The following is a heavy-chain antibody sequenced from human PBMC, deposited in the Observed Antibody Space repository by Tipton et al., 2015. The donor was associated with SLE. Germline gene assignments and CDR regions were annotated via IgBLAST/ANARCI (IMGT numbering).Heavy chain of an antibody. Sequence: TLSLTCAVYGGSFSGYYWSWIRQPPGKGLEWIGEINHSGSTNYNPSLKSRVTISVDTSKNQFSPKLSSVTAADTAVYYCARGFYCSSTSCSNWFDPWGQGTLVTVSS. CDR3: ARGFYCSSTSCSNWFDP. CDR1: GGSFSGYY. CDR2: INHSGST. D-gene: IGHD2-2*01. V-gene: IGHV4-34*01. J-gene: IGHJ5*02.